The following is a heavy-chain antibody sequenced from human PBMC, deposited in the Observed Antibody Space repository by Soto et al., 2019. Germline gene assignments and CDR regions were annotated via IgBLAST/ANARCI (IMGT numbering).Heavy chain of an antibody. CDR1: GFTFSSYA. J-gene: IGHJ5*02. CDR3: ASIVATSRSGLGFDP. CDR2: VSGSGGST. D-gene: IGHD5-12*01. V-gene: IGHV3-23*01. Sequence: EVQLLESGGGLVQPGGSLRLSCAASGFTFSSYAMSWVRQAPGKGLEWVSAVSGSGGSTYYADSVKGRFTISRDNSKNTLYLQMNSLRAEDTAVYYCASIVATSRSGLGFDPWGQGTLVTVSS.